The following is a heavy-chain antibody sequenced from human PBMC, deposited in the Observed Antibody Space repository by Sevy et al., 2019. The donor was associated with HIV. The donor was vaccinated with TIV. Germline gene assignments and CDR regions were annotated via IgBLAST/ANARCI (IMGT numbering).Heavy chain of an antibody. J-gene: IGHJ6*02. D-gene: IGHD2-21*02. V-gene: IGHV4-39*01. Sequence: SETLSLTCTVSGGSISSSSYYWGWIRQPPGKGLEWIGIIYYSGSTYYNPSLKSRVTISVDTSKNQFSLKLSSVTAADTAVYYCARHVFDEMAAIPLGGMDVWGHGTTVTVSS. CDR1: GGSISSSSYY. CDR3: ARHVFDEMAAIPLGGMDV. CDR2: IYYSGST.